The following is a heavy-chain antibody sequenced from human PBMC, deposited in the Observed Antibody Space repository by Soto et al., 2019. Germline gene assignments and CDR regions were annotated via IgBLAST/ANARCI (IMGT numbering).Heavy chain of an antibody. CDR1: RVTFSSYA. Sequence: GGSLRLSCAASRVTFSSYAMSWVRQPPGKGLEWVSAISGSGGSTYYADSVKDRFTISRDNSKNTLYLQMNSLRAEDTAVYYCAIPPTMSSTQGGAVLNWGQGTLVTVSS. J-gene: IGHJ4*02. V-gene: IGHV3-23*01. CDR3: AIPPTMSSTQGGAVLN. D-gene: IGHD6-13*01. CDR2: ISGSGGST.